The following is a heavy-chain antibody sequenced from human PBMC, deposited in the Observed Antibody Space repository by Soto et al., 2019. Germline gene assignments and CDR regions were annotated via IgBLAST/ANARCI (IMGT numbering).Heavy chain of an antibody. J-gene: IGHJ4*02. D-gene: IGHD5-18*01. CDR1: SGSISSSSYY. Sequence: PSETLSLTCSVSSGSISSSSYYWSWVRQPPGKGLEWIGEIYHSGSTNYNPSLKSRVTISVDKSKNQFSLKLSSVTAADTAVYYCAKTRGYSYGYYFDYWGQGTLVTVSS. V-gene: IGHV4-39*07. CDR2: IYHSGST. CDR3: AKTRGYSYGYYFDY.